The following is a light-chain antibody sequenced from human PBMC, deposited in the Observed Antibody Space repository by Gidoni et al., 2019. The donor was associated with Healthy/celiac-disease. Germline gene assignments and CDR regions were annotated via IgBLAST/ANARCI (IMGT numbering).Light chain of an antibody. J-gene: IGKJ1*01. CDR3: QQYNSYSLT. CDR1: PSSSSW. V-gene: IGKV1-5*03. Sequence: DIQMAPAPSTLSSSVGDRVTITCRASPSSSSWLAWYQQKPGKAPKLLIYKASSLGSGVPSRFSGSGSGTEFTLTISSLQPDDFATYYCQQYNSYSLTFGQGTKVEIK. CDR2: KAS.